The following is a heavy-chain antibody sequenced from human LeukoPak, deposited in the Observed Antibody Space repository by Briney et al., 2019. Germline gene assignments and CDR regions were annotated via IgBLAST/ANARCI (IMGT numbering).Heavy chain of an antibody. J-gene: IGHJ4*02. Sequence: GASVKVSCKASGYTFTVYYMHWVRQAPGQGLGWMGWINPNSGGTNYAQKFQGRVTMTRDTSISTAYMELSRLRSDDTAVYYCARARVDGYNGEFDYWGQGTLVTVSS. CDR3: ARARVDGYNGEFDY. D-gene: IGHD5-24*01. V-gene: IGHV1-2*02. CDR1: GYTFTVYY. CDR2: INPNSGGT.